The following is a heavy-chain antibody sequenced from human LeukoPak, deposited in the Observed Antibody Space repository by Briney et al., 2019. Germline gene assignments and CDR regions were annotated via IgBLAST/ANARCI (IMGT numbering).Heavy chain of an antibody. D-gene: IGHD2-2*01. J-gene: IGHJ4*02. CDR3: ARVKSVPAARDSSLGIDY. V-gene: IGHV3-21*01. Sequence: GGSLRLSCAASGFSFSTYGMSWVRQAPGKGLEWVSSISGSTSYIYYADSVKGRFTISRDNAKNSLYLQMNSLRAEDTAVYYCARVKSVPAARDSSLGIDYWGQGTLVTVSS. CDR2: ISGSTSYI. CDR1: GFSFSTYG.